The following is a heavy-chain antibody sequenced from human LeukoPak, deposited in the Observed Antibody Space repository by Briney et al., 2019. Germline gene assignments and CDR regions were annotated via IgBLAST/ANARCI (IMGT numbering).Heavy chain of an antibody. CDR1: GFTFSSYA. D-gene: IGHD3-10*01. CDR3: AKNYGSGPFRYEDV. J-gene: IGHJ6*02. Sequence: GGSLRLSCAASGFTFSSYAMSWVRQAPGEGLEWVSAISGSGGSTDYADSVKGRFTISRDNSKNTLYLQMNSLRAEDTAVYYCAKNYGSGPFRYEDVWGQGTTVTVSS. V-gene: IGHV3-23*01. CDR2: ISGSGGST.